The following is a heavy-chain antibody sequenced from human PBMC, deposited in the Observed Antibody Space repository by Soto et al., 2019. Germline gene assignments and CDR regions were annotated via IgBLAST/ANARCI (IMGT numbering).Heavy chain of an antibody. J-gene: IGHJ6*02. Sequence: PGASLRLSCAASGFTFCSYAMSWVRQAPGKGLEWVSAISGSGGSTYYADSVKGRFTISRDNSKNTLYLQMNSLRAEDTAVYYCAKGAVVGATNGDYYGMDVWGQGTTVTVSS. D-gene: IGHD1-26*01. CDR1: GFTFCSYA. CDR2: ISGSGGST. V-gene: IGHV3-23*01. CDR3: AKGAVVGATNGDYYGMDV.